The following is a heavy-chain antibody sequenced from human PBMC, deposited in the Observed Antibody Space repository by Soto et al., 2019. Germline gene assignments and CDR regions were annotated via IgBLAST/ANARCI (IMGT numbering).Heavy chain of an antibody. V-gene: IGHV4-39*07. D-gene: IGHD2-2*01. Sequence: SETLSLTCVVSGDSISSRSHYWGWIRQPPGKGLEWIGSIYYTGSSYYNTSLKSRLSISLDTSKNHFSLKLPSATAADTAVYYCARVPDRWGQGTLVTVSS. CDR3: ARVPDR. J-gene: IGHJ5*02. CDR1: GDSISSRSHY. CDR2: IYYTGSS.